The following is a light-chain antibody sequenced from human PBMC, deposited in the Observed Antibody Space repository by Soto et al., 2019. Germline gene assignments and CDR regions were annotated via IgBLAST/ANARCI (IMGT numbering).Light chain of an antibody. CDR3: ISGTTTNTVV. J-gene: IGLJ3*02. CDR2: SVT. V-gene: IGLV2-14*01. CDR1: SSDIGGYNF. Sequence: QSALTQPASVSGSPGQSITISCTGTSSDIGGYNFVSWYQQHPGKAPKLIISSVTKRPSGVSNRFSGSKSGSTASLTISGLQAEDEAAYYCISGTTTNTVVFGGGTKLTVL.